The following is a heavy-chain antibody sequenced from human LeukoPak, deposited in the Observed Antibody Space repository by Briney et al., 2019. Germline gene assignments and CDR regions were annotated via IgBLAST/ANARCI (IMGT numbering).Heavy chain of an antibody. J-gene: IGHJ4*02. V-gene: IGHV4-38-2*01. CDR3: ARMYSSGWYYGY. D-gene: IGHD6-19*01. CDR2: IYHSGSS. Sequence: PSETLSLTCAVSGYPISSGYYWDWIRQPPGKGLEWIGSIYHSGSSYYNPSLKSRVTISVDTSKNQFSLNLSSVAAADMAVYYCARMYSSGWYYGYWGQGTLVTVSS. CDR1: GYPISSGYY.